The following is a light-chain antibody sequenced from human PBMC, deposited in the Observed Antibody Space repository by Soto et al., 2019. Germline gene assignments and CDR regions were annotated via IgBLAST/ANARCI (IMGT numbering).Light chain of an antibody. V-gene: IGKV3-15*01. CDR3: QQYDSSPRT. J-gene: IGKJ1*01. Sequence: EIVMTQSPATLSVSPGARAPLSCRASQSVSSNLAWYQQQPGQAPRLLIYGASTRATGIPARFSGSGSGTEFTLTISSLQSEDFAVYYCQQYDSSPRTFGQGTKWIS. CDR1: QSVSSN. CDR2: GAS.